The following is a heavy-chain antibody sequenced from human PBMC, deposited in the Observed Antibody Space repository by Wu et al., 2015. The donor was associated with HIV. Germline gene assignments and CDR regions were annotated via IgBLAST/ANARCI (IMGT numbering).Heavy chain of an antibody. CDR3: AREWGHGGNPQCFQH. D-gene: IGHD4-23*01. V-gene: IGHV1-69*13. J-gene: IGHJ1*01. CDR1: GGTFSSYA. CDR2: IIPIFGTA. Sequence: QVQLVQSGAEVKKPGSSVKVSCKASGGTFSSYAINWVRQAPGQGLEWMGRIIPIFGTANYAQKFQGRVTITADESTSTAYMELSSLRSEDTAVYYCAREWGHGGNPQCFQHWGQGTLVTVSS.